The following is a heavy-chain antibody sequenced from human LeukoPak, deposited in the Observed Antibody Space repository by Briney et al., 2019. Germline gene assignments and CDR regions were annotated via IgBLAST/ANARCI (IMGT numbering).Heavy chain of an antibody. D-gene: IGHD6-6*01. J-gene: IGHJ4*02. V-gene: IGHV1-2*06. CDR3: TRASPASLEFDY. CDR1: GYTFTGYY. CDR2: INPNSGGT. Sequence: ASVKVSCKASGYTFTGYYMHWVRQAPGQGLEWMGRINPNSGGTNYAQKFQGRVTMTRDTSISTAYMEVTSLRSDDTAVYYCTRASPASLEFDYGGQGTLVTVSS.